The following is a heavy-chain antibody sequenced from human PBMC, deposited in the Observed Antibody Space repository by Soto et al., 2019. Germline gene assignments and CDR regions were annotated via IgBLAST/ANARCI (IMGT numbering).Heavy chain of an antibody. J-gene: IGHJ4*02. Sequence: EASVKVSCKASGYTFTNYGLSWVRQAPGQGLEWMGWISAYNGNTKYAQKLQGRVTMTIDTSTSTAYMDLRSLRSDGTAVYYCARDLWSIAVAGFELDYWGQGTLVTVSS. CDR2: ISAYNGNT. D-gene: IGHD6-19*01. V-gene: IGHV1-18*01. CDR3: ARDLWSIAVAGFELDY. CDR1: GYTFTNYG.